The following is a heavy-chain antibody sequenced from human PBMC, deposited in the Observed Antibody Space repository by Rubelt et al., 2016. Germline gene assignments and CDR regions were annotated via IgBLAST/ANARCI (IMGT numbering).Heavy chain of an antibody. CDR3: ARQWPGAEAAFDY. CDR2: VYYSGST. CDR1: GGSISSSSYY. J-gene: IGHJ4*02. D-gene: IGHD6-13*01. Sequence: QLQLQESGPGLVKPSETLSLTCTVSGGSISSSSYYWGCIRQPPGKGLEWIGSVYYSGSTYYKPSLKSRITISVDTSKNLFSLKLGSVTAADTAVDYCARQWPGAEAAFDYWGQGTLVTVSS. V-gene: IGHV4-39*01.